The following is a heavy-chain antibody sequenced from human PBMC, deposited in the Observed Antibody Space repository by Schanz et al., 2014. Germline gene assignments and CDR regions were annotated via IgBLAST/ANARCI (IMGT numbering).Heavy chain of an antibody. J-gene: IGHJ3*02. V-gene: IGHV3-21*02. Sequence: EMQLVESGGGLVRPGESLTLSCAASGFTFSSSSMNWVRQAPGKGLEWVSSIGSSSTYIFYADSVKGRFTISRDNAKNSLYLEMTSLRGEDTAVYYCARENLNWEAFDIWGQGTVVTVSS. CDR3: ARENLNWEAFDI. D-gene: IGHD7-27*01. CDR1: GFTFSSSS. CDR2: IGSSSTYI.